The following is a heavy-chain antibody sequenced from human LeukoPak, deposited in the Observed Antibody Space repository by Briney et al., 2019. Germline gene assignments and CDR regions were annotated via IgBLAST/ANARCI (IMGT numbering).Heavy chain of an antibody. Sequence: PGGSLRLSCAASGFSFSSNSMNWVRQAPGKGLEWVSSISSSSSYIYYADSVKGRFTISRDNSKNTVFLQMSSLRAEDTALYYCARKSGSGNFPLDYWGQGTLVTVSS. CDR2: ISSSSSYI. J-gene: IGHJ4*02. CDR3: ARKSGSGNFPLDY. V-gene: IGHV3-21*04. D-gene: IGHD3-10*01. CDR1: GFSFSSNS.